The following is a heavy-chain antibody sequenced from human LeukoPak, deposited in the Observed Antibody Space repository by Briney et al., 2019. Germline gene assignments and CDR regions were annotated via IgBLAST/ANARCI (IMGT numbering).Heavy chain of an antibody. D-gene: IGHD6-19*01. CDR3: VRRDTGWNYFDY. V-gene: IGHV4-59*08. CDR2: IYYTGKN. CDR1: GGSINSHY. J-gene: IGHJ4*02. Sequence: SKTLSLTCAVSGGSINSHYWGWIRQPPGKGLQWIGDIYYTGKNNYNPSLKSRVTISLDTSKDHLSLNLTSVLAADTATYYCVRRDTGWNYFDYWGQGILVTVSS.